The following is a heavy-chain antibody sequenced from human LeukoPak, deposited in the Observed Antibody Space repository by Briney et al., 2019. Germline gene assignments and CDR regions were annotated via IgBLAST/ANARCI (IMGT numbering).Heavy chain of an antibody. V-gene: IGHV4-59*12. D-gene: IGHD3-10*01. Sequence: SETLSLTCSVSGGSISIYYWTWIRQIPGKGLEWIGYIYYTGTTNYNPLFESRATISVDTSKNQFSLKLSSVTAADTAVYYCARDRYYGSGSQTFDYWGQGTLVTVSS. CDR2: IYYTGTT. CDR3: ARDRYYGSGSQTFDY. J-gene: IGHJ4*02. CDR1: GGSISIYY.